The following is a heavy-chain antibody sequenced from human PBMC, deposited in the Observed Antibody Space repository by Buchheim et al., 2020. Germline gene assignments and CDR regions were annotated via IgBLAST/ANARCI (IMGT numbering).Heavy chain of an antibody. CDR1: GGSISSDY. CDR2: IFYSGNT. Sequence: QVQLQESGPGQVKPSETLFLTCTVSGGSISSDYWSWIRQSPGKGLEWIGCIFYSGNTHYNPSLKSRVTIPSDKSKNQFSLKLNSVTAADTAVYYCARGSGNSWHLLHWGQGTL. J-gene: IGHJ1*01. D-gene: IGHD6-13*01. V-gene: IGHV4-59*01. CDR3: ARGSGNSWHLLH.